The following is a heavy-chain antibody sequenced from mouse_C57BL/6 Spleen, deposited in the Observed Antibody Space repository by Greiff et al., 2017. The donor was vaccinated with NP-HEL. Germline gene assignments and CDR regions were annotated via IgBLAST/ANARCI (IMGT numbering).Heavy chain of an antibody. J-gene: IGHJ4*01. CDR2: INPSTGGT. CDR1: GYSFTGYY. CDR3: ARAIRQAYAMDY. V-gene: IGHV1-42*01. Sequence: EVQLQQSGPELVKPGASVKISCKASGYSFTGYYMNWVKQSPEKSLEWIGEINPSTGGTTYNQKFKAKATLTVDKSSSTAYMQLKSLTSEDSAVYYCARAIRQAYAMDYWGQGTSVTVSS. D-gene: IGHD3-2*01.